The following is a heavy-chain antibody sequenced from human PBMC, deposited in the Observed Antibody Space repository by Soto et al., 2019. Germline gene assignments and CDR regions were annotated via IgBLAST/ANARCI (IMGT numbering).Heavy chain of an antibody. Sequence: QVQLVQSGAEVKKPGASVKVSCKASGYTFTSYGISWVRQAPGQGLEWMGWISAYNGNTNYAQKLQGRVTMTTDTSTSIADMELRSLRSDDTAVYYCARESNGMYYYDSSGYYGGAFDIWGQGTMVTVSS. J-gene: IGHJ3*02. CDR2: ISAYNGNT. D-gene: IGHD3-22*01. CDR3: ARESNGMYYYDSSGYYGGAFDI. V-gene: IGHV1-18*01. CDR1: GYTFTSYG.